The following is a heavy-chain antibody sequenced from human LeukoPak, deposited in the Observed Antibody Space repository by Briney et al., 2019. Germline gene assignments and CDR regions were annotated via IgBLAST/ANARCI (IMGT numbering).Heavy chain of an antibody. Sequence: GGSLRLSCAASGFSFRLYGMHWVRQAPGKGLEWVALMLYDGSSIYYADSVKGRFSISRDNSNYMLYLQMSSLRAEDSAVYYCARDLASGNHPDGFDVWGQGTLVTVSS. CDR3: ARDLASGNHPDGFDV. CDR2: MLYDGSSI. J-gene: IGHJ3*01. D-gene: IGHD4-23*01. CDR1: GFSFRLYG. V-gene: IGHV3-33*05.